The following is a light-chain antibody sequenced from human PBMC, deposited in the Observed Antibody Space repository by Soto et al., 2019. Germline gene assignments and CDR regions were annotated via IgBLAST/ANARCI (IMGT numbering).Light chain of an antibody. CDR3: SSYTSSSQDVV. CDR1: SRDVGDYNY. J-gene: IGLJ2*01. CDR2: EVS. Sequence: QPASVSGSPGQTFTISCTGTSRDVGDYNYVSWYQQHPGKAPKLMIYEVSNRPSGVSNRSSGSKSGNTASLTISGLQAEDEADYYCSSYTSSSQDVVFGGGTKLTVL. V-gene: IGLV2-14*01.